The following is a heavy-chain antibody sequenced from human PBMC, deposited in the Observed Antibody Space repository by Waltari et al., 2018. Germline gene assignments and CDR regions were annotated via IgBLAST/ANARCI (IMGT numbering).Heavy chain of an antibody. CDR3: ARDFTVLLWFRESENIYFDY. D-gene: IGHD3-10*01. CDR1: GYTFTSYA. J-gene: IGHJ4*02. V-gene: IGHV7-4-1*02. Sequence: QVQLVQSGSELKKPGASVKVSCKASGYTFTSYAMNWVRQAPGPGLEWMGWINTNTGNPTYAQGFTGRFVFSLDTSVSTAYLQISSLKAEDTAVYYCARDFTVLLWFRESENIYFDYWGQGTLVTVSS. CDR2: INTNTGNP.